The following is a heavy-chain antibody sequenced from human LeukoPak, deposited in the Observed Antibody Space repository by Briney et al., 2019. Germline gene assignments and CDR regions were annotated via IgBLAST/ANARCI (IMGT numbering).Heavy chain of an antibody. CDR3: AKDSSGYDAFDI. J-gene: IGHJ3*02. D-gene: IGHD3-22*01. Sequence: GGSLRLSCAASGFTFSSHAMSWVRQAPGKGLEWVSAISGSGGSTYYADSVKGRFTISRDNSKNTLYLQTNSLRAEDTAVYYCAKDSSGYDAFDIWGQGTMVTVSS. CDR1: GFTFSSHA. CDR2: ISGSGGST. V-gene: IGHV3-23*01.